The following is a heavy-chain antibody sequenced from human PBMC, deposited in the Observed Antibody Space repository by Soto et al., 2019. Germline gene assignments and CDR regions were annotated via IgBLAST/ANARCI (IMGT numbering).Heavy chain of an antibody. CDR2: INTDGTNT. D-gene: IGHD3-16*01. CDR3: ANVPLWGKSDY. Sequence: EVQLVESGAGLVQPGGSLRVSCAASGFTFSRYSMHWFRQDPGHGLVWVASINTDGTNTQYAESVRGRFTVSRDNAKNTVYLQMISLRIGDTGVYYCANVPLWGKSDYSGHGTRVVASS. J-gene: IGHJ4*01. CDR1: GFTFSRYS. V-gene: IGHV3-74*03.